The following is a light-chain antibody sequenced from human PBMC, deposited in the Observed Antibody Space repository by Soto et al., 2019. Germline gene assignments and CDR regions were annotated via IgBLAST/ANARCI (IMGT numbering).Light chain of an antibody. CDR1: SGHSSYI. CDR2: LEGSGSY. J-gene: IGLJ3*02. V-gene: IGLV4-60*02. CDR3: ETWDSNSWV. Sequence: QPVLTQSSSASASLGSSVKLTCTLSSGHSSYIIAWHQQQPGKAPRYLMKLEGSGSYNKGSGVPDRFSGSSSGADRYLTISNLQFEDEADYYCETWDSNSWVFGGGTKATVL.